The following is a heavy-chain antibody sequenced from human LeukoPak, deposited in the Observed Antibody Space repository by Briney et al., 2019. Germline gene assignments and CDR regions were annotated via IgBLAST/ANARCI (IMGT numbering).Heavy chain of an antibody. CDR2: INPNSGGT. Sequence: GASVKVSCKAPGYTFTGYYMHWVRQAPGQGLDWMGWINPNSGGTNYAQKFQGRGTMTRDTSISTAYMEINSLTSDDTAVYYCARNHMWFGNAFDIWGQGTVVTVSS. D-gene: IGHD3-10*01. V-gene: IGHV1-2*02. CDR3: ARNHMWFGNAFDI. CDR1: GYTFTGYY. J-gene: IGHJ3*02.